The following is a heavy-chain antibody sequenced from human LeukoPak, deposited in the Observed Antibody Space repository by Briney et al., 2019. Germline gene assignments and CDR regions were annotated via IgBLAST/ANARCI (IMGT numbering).Heavy chain of an antibody. CDR1: GFTFSNYA. CDR2: ISGTSGTI. CDR3: AKRLGDPRAFDY. D-gene: IGHD2-21*02. V-gene: IGHV3-23*01. J-gene: IGHJ4*02. Sequence: GGSLRLSCAASGFTFSNYAMSWVRQAPGKGLERVSGISGTSGTINYAAPVKGRFTISRDNSKNTLYLQMNSLRVDDMAVYYCAKRLGDPRAFDYWGQGTLVTVSS.